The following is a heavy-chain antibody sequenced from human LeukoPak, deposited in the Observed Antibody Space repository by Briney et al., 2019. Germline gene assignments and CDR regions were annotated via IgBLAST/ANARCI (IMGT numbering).Heavy chain of an antibody. V-gene: IGHV1-2*02. CDR3: ARDTAADKTGTPGGGFDP. CDR1: GYTFTGYY. J-gene: IGHJ5*02. D-gene: IGHD1-7*01. CDR2: INPNSGGT. Sequence: ASVKVSCKASGYTFTGYYTHWVRQAPGQGLEWMGWINPNSGGTNYAQKFQGRVTMTRDTSISTAYMELSRLRSDDTAVYYCARDTAADKTGTPGGGFDPWGQGTLVTVST.